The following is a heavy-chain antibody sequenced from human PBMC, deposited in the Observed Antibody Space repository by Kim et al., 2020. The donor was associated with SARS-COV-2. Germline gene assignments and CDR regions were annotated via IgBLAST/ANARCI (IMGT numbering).Heavy chain of an antibody. CDR2: IYYSGST. CDR3: AREPIAMIVVVQGGFDY. Sequence: SETLSLTCTVSGGSISSSSYYWGWIRQPPGKGLEWIGSIYYSGSTYYNPSLKSRVTISVDTSKNQFSLKLSSVTAADTAVYYCAREPIAMIVVVQGGFDYWGQGTLVTVSS. CDR1: GGSISSSSYY. V-gene: IGHV4-39*02. J-gene: IGHJ4*02. D-gene: IGHD3-22*01.